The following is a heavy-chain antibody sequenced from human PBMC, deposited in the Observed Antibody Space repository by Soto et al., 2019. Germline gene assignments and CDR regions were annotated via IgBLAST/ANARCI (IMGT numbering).Heavy chain of an antibody. J-gene: IGHJ4*02. Sequence: EVQLVESGGGLVQPGGSLRLSCAIFGFTLSDHYMDWIRQAPGKGLEWVGRSRNKAKSYTTDYAASVKGRVTISRDNSKTSLYLQLKSLKTEDTALYYCARTTYGDRDYWGQGTMVTVSS. CDR2: SRNKAKSYTT. D-gene: IGHD4-17*01. V-gene: IGHV3-72*01. CDR1: GFTLSDHY. CDR3: ARTTYGDRDY.